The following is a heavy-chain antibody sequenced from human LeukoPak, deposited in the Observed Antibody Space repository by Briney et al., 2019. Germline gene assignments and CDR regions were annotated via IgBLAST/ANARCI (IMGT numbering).Heavy chain of an antibody. V-gene: IGHV4-4*07. D-gene: IGHD6-19*01. CDR3: ARDAWLVHNWYFDL. CDR1: GGSISSYY. J-gene: IGHJ2*01. CDR2: IYTSGST. Sequence: SETLSLTCTVSGGSISSYYWSWIRQPAGKGLEWIGRIYTSGSTNYNPSLKSRVTMSVDTSKNQFSLKLSSVTAADTAVYYCARDAWLVHNWYFDLWGRGTLVTVSS.